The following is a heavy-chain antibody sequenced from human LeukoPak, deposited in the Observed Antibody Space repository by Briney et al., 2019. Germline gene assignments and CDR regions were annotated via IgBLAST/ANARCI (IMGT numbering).Heavy chain of an antibody. Sequence: ASVKVSCKVSGYTLTELSMHWVRQAPGKRLEWMGGFDPEDGETIYAQKFQGRVTMTEDTSTDTAYMELSSLRSEDTAVYYCATSCSGGSCYSFGHWGQGTLVTVSS. CDR2: FDPEDGET. V-gene: IGHV1-24*01. CDR3: ATSCSGGSCYSFGH. J-gene: IGHJ4*02. CDR1: GYTLTELS. D-gene: IGHD2-15*01.